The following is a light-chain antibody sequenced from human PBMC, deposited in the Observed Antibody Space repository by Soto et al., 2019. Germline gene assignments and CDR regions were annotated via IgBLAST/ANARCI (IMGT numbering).Light chain of an antibody. J-gene: IGKJ2*01. CDR1: QSLVYSDGNTY. CDR3: MQATHWPT. Sequence: DVVMTQSPLSLHVTLGQPASISCRSSQSLVYSDGNTYLSWFHQRPGQSPRRLIYKVSNRDSGVPDRFSGSGSGTDFTLKISRVEAYDVGFYYCMQATHWPTFGPGTKLEIK. CDR2: KVS. V-gene: IGKV2-30*01.